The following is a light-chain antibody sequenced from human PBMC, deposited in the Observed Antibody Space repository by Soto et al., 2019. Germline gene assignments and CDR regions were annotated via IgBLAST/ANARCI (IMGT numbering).Light chain of an antibody. CDR2: GAS. Sequence: EIVLTQSPGTLSLSPGERATLSCRASQSVSSSYLAWYQQKPGQAPRLLIYGASSRATGIPDRFSGSGSGTAFTLTISRLEPEDFAVYYCQQYGSSLMYTFGQGTNLEI. V-gene: IGKV3-20*01. CDR1: QSVSSSY. J-gene: IGKJ2*01. CDR3: QQYGSSLMYT.